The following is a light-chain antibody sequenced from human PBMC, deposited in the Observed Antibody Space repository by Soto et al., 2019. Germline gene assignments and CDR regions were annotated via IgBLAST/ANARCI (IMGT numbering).Light chain of an antibody. CDR3: QQYKSYLRT. CDR2: AAS. Sequence: IQMTQSTYTLSASVGDRVTITCRASQGISSYLAWYQQKPGKAPKLLIYAASTLESGVSSRFSGRGSGTEFTLTINSLQPEDFATYYCQQYKSYLRTFGQGAKVDIK. CDR1: QGISSY. J-gene: IGKJ1*01. V-gene: IGKV1-9*01.